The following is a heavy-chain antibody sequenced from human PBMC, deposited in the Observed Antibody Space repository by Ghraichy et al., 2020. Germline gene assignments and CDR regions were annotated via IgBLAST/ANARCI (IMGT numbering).Heavy chain of an antibody. CDR1: GGSFSGYY. V-gene: IGHV4-34*01. D-gene: IGHD6-19*01. CDR3: ARHTTSIAVGNDYFDY. J-gene: IGHJ4*02. Sequence: SETLSLTCAVYGGSFSGYYWSWIRQPPGKGLEWIGEINHSGSTNYNPSLKSRVTISVDTSKNQFSLKLSSVTAADTAVYYCARHTTSIAVGNDYFDYWGQGTLVTVSS. CDR2: INHSGST.